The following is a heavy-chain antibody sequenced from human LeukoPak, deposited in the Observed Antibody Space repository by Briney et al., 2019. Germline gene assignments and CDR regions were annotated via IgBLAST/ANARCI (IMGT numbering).Heavy chain of an antibody. D-gene: IGHD5-12*01. J-gene: IGHJ4*02. CDR1: GYTFTGYY. CDR2: INPNSGGT. CDR3: ARYSGYDEPFEY. Sequence: ASVKVSCKASGYTFTGYYMHWVRQAPGHGLEWMGWINPNSGGTSYAQKFQGRVTMTRDTSVTTAYMELSRLRSDDTAVYYCARYSGYDEPFEYWGQGTLVTVSS. V-gene: IGHV1-2*02.